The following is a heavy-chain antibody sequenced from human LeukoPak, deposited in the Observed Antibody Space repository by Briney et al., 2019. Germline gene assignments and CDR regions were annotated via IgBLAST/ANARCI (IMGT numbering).Heavy chain of an antibody. CDR1: GFSINSEFY. CDR3: ARVNMEYYDFWSGYYSGAYFDY. D-gene: IGHD3-3*01. V-gene: IGHV4-59*01. Sequence: PSETLSLTCTVSGFSINSEFYWGWIRQPPGKGLEWIGYIYYSGSTNYNPSLKSRVTISVDTSKNQFSLKLSSVTAADTAVYYCARVNMEYYDFWSGYYSGAYFDYWGQGTLVTVSS. J-gene: IGHJ4*02. CDR2: IYYSGST.